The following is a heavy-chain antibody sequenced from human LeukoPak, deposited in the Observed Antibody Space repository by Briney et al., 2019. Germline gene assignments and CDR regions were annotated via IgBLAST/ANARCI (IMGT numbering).Heavy chain of an antibody. V-gene: IGHV3-23*01. CDR2: SSAVFANT. J-gene: IGHJ6*03. CDR3: AKDLFSGPGGPGNMDV. CDR1: GFTFDHYV. Sequence: GGSLRLSCAASGFTFDHYVMAWFREARGPGLEWVSTSSAVFANTNSADCVKGRFTISRDNSKSTLYLQMNSLRAEDTAVYYCAKDLFSGPGGPGNMDVWGKETTVTVSS. D-gene: IGHD3-10*01.